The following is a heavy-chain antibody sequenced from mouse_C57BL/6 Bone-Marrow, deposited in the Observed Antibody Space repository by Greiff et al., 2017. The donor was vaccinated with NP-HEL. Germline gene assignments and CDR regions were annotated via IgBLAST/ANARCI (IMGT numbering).Heavy chain of an antibody. CDR3: ATQLGPWFAY. D-gene: IGHD4-1*02. J-gene: IGHJ3*01. CDR1: GYTFTDYY. Sequence: EVKLQQSGPVLVKPGASVKMSCKASGYTFTDYYMNWVKQSHGKSLEWIGVINPYNGGTSYNQKFKGKATLTVDKSSSTAYMELNSLTSEDSAVYYCATQLGPWFAYWGQGTLVTVSA. V-gene: IGHV1-19*01. CDR2: INPYNGGT.